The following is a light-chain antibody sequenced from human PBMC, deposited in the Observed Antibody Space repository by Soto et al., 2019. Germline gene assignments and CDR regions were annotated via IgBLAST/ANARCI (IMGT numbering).Light chain of an antibody. CDR3: QQFGSSPRT. Sequence: EIVMTQSPGTLSLSPGETATLSCRASQSVSSNYVAWFHQKPGQAPRLLIYGASSRATGVPDRFSASGSGTDFTLTISRLEPEDFAVYYCQQFGSSPRTFGQGTKVEI. CDR1: QSVSSNY. J-gene: IGKJ1*01. V-gene: IGKV3-20*01. CDR2: GAS.